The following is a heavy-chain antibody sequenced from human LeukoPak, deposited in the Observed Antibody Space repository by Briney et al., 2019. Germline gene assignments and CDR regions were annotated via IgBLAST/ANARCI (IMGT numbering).Heavy chain of an antibody. V-gene: IGHV1-46*01. CDR3: ARGRRVVVWVPAAPNWFDP. CDR2: INPSGGST. J-gene: IGHJ5*02. D-gene: IGHD2-2*01. CDR1: GYTFTNYY. Sequence: ASVKVSCKASGYTFTNYYIHWMRQAPGQGLEWMGIINPSGGSTSYAQKFQGRVTMTRDTSTSTVYMELSSLRSEDTAVYYCARGRRVVVWVPAAPNWFDPWGQGTLVTVSS.